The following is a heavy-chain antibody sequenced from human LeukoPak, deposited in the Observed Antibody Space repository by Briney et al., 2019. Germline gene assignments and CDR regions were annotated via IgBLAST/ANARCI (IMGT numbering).Heavy chain of an antibody. V-gene: IGHV1-24*01. Sequence: ASVSVSCTVSGSTLTELSMHGVRQAPGKGLEWMGGFDPEDGETFYAQDFQGRVIMTEDTSTDTAYMELSSLRSEDTAVYYCAAEHEKVDYRSTWFDPWGQGTLVTVSS. CDR1: GSTLTELS. CDR3: AAEHEKVDYRSTWFDP. D-gene: IGHD4/OR15-4a*01. J-gene: IGHJ5*02. CDR2: FDPEDGET.